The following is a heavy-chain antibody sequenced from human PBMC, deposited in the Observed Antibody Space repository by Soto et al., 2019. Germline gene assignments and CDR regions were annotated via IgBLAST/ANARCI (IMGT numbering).Heavy chain of an antibody. CDR2: IGSRGST. J-gene: IGHJ4*02. Sequence: SETRCLTGTVSCGGMGNWYCNWSRRSPGKGLEGIGCIGSRGSTHYNPSPQNRATLSIDPSQNQVSLKVNSVTAADTAVYYCARDHPHSYGVYYFAYWGQGTPVTVS. D-gene: IGHD5-18*01. CDR3: ARDHPHSYGVYYFAY. CDR1: CGGMGNWY. V-gene: IGHV4-59*01.